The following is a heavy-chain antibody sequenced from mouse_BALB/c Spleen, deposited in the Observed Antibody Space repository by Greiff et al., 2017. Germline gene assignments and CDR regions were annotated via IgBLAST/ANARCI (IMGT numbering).Heavy chain of an antibody. CDR2: ILPGSGST. J-gene: IGHJ4*01. V-gene: IGHV1-9*01. Sequence: VKLQQSGAELMKPGASVKISCKATGYTFSSYWIEWVKQRPGHGLEWIGEILPGSGSTNYNEKFKGKATLTADTSSNTAYMQLSSLTSEDSAVYYCARGYDYDDAMDYWGQGTSVTVSS. D-gene: IGHD2-4*01. CDR3: ARGYDYDDAMDY. CDR1: GYTFSSYW.